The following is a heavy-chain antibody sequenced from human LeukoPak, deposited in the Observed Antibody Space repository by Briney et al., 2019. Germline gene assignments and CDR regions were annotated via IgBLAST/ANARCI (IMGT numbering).Heavy chain of an antibody. CDR1: GFTFRTYA. Sequence: GSLRLSCEASGFTFRTYAMSWVRQAPGKGLEWVAVIWYDGSNKYYADSVKGRFTISRDNSKSTLYLQMNSLRAEDTAVYYCARETYYDFWSGSRHKHNYYYGMDVWGQGTTVTVSS. D-gene: IGHD3-3*01. V-gene: IGHV3-33*08. CDR3: ARETYYDFWSGSRHKHNYYYGMDV. J-gene: IGHJ6*02. CDR2: IWYDGSNK.